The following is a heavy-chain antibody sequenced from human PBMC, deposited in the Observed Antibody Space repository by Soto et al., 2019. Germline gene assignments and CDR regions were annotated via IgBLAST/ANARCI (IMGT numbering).Heavy chain of an antibody. CDR3: ATDGPAFGGD. Sequence: EVHLVEAGGGLVKPGESLTLSCAASGFTFGSFTLNWVRQAPGKGLEWVSSISSSSAYIYYAESVKGRFTISRDNARSTLYLEMNSLRLDDAAVYCCATDGPAFGGDWGQGTLVAVSS. CDR2: ISSSSAYI. J-gene: IGHJ4*02. V-gene: IGHV3-21*06. D-gene: IGHD3-16*01. CDR1: GFTFGSFT.